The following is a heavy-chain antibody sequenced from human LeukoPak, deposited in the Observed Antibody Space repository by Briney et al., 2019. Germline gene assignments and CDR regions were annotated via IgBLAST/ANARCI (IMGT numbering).Heavy chain of an antibody. CDR2: IIPILGIA. V-gene: IGHV1-69*04. D-gene: IGHD2-21*01. CDR3: ARDHAYCGGDCSTYYFDY. Sequence: SVKVSCKASGGTFSSYTISWVRQAPGQGLDWMGRIIPILGIANYAQKFQGRVTITADKSTSTAYMELSSLRSEDTAVYYCARDHAYCGGDCSTYYFDYWGQGTLVTVSS. J-gene: IGHJ4*02. CDR1: GGTFSSYT.